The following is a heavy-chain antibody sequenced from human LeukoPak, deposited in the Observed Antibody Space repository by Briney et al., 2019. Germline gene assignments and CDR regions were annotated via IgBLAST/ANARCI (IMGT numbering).Heavy chain of an antibody. Sequence: PSETLSLTCTVSGGSISSSSYYWGWIRQPPGKGLEWIGSIYYSGSTYYNPSLKSRVTISVDTSKNQFSLKLSSVTAADTAVYYCATDHLPDYGSGSYWTWGQGTLVTVSS. J-gene: IGHJ5*02. CDR3: ATDHLPDYGSGSYWT. D-gene: IGHD3-10*01. V-gene: IGHV4-39*07. CDR2: IYYSGST. CDR1: GGSISSSSYY.